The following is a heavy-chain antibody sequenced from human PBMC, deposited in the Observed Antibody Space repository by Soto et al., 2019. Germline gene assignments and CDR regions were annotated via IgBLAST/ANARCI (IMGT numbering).Heavy chain of an antibody. CDR3: ARVRYSSGLYSVY. CDR2: ISGYNGNT. V-gene: IGHV1-18*01. Sequence: ASVKVSCKASGYTFTNYDFSWVRQAPGQGLEWMGRISGYNGNTNYAQKFQGRLTMTTDTSTSTAYMELRSLRSDDTAVYYCARVRYSSGLYSVYWGQGPLVTVPS. D-gene: IGHD6-19*01. CDR1: GYTFTNYD. J-gene: IGHJ4*02.